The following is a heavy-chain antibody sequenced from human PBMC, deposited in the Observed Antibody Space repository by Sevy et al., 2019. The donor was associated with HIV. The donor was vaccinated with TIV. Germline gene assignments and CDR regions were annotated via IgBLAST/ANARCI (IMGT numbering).Heavy chain of an antibody. CDR2: IYSDGTT. Sequence: GESLKISCAASGFSVSRNHINWVRQAPGKGQEWISVIYSDGTTQYADSVKGRFTISRDTSNHTVYLQVSSLRADDTAVXYCARRLSSAWYFDFWGQGTLVTVSS. CDR3: ARRLSSAWYFDF. J-gene: IGHJ4*02. V-gene: IGHV3-53*01. CDR1: GFSVSRNH. D-gene: IGHD6-19*01.